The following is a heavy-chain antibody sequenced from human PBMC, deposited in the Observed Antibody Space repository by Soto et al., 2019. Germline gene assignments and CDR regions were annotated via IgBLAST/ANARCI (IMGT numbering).Heavy chain of an antibody. V-gene: IGHV3-53*01. CDR1: GFSVGGNH. D-gene: IGHD2-8*01. CDR2: IHTSGDT. CDR3: ARAVNDDS. J-gene: IGHJ4*02. Sequence: GGSLRLSCAASGFSVGGNHLTWVRQAPGKGLEWVAVIHTSGDTYYADSVQGRFTISRDNSKNTVYLQMKSLRVGDTAMYFCARAVNDDSWGQGTLVTVCS.